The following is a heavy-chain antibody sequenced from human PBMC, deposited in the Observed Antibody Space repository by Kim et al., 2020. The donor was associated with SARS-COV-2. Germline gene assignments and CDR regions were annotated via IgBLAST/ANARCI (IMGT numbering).Heavy chain of an antibody. Sequence: GGSLRLSCAASGFTFSSYGMHWVRQAPGKGLEWVAVIWYDGSNKYYADSVKGRFTISRDNSKNTLYLQMNSLRAEDTAVYYCARVGSEVLYYYGMDVWGQGTTVTVSS. J-gene: IGHJ6*02. CDR2: IWYDGSNK. V-gene: IGHV3-33*01. CDR1: GFTFSSYG. D-gene: IGHD3-10*01. CDR3: ARVGSEVLYYYGMDV.